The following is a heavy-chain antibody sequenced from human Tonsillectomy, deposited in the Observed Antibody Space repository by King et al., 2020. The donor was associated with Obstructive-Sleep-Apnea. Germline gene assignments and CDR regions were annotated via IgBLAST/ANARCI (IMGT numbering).Heavy chain of an antibody. D-gene: IGHD3-22*01. V-gene: IGHV1-46*01. CDR3: ARGGSSGYYPYAD. J-gene: IGHJ4*02. Sequence: QLVQSGAEVKKPGASMKVSCKASGYTFTSYYIHWVRQAPGQGLEWMGMIHPSGSSINYAQKFQGRVTMTSDTSTSTVYMDLNSLRFEDAAVYYCARGGSSGYYPYADWGQGTLVTVSS. CDR2: IHPSGSSI. CDR1: GYTFTSYY.